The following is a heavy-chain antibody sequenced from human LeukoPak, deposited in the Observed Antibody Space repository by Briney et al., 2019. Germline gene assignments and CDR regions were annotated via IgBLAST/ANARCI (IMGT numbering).Heavy chain of an antibody. Sequence: GGSLRLSCAASGFTFSSYAMHWVRQAPGKGLEWVAVISYDGSNKYYADSVKGRFTISRDNSKNTLYLQMNSLRAEDTAVYYCAKDSGDYGDYNYYYYYMDVWGKGTTVTVSS. CDR1: GFTFSSYA. J-gene: IGHJ6*03. CDR2: ISYDGSNK. D-gene: IGHD4-17*01. CDR3: AKDSGDYGDYNYYYYYMDV. V-gene: IGHV3-30*04.